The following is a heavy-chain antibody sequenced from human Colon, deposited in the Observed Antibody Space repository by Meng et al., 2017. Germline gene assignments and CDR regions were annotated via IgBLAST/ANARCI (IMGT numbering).Heavy chain of an antibody. Sequence: SETLSLTCTVSGGSITNYYWSWLRQPPGKGLEWIGYIFYTGSTHYNPSLASRVTISIDTSENQFSLRLSSVTAADTAMYYCARAATYGDFDSWGQGTLVTVSS. CDR2: IFYTGST. D-gene: IGHD4/OR15-4a*01. CDR1: GGSITNYY. CDR3: ARAATYGDFDS. J-gene: IGHJ4*02. V-gene: IGHV4-59*01.